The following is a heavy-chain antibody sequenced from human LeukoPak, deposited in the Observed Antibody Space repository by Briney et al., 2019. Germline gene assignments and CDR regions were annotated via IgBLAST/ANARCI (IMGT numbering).Heavy chain of an antibody. CDR2: INPSGGST. D-gene: IGHD3-22*01. CDR1: GYTFTSYY. Sequence: ASVKVSCKASGYTFTSYYMHWVRQAPGQGLEWMGTINPSGGSTSYAQKFQGRVTMTRDTSTSTVYMELSSLRSEDTAVYYCARDLGFNYDSSGYYDFDYWGQGTLVTVSS. J-gene: IGHJ4*02. V-gene: IGHV1-46*01. CDR3: ARDLGFNYDSSGYYDFDY.